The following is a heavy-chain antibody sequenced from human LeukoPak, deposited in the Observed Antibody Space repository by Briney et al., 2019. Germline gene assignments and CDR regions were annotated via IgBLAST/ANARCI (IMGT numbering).Heavy chain of an antibody. V-gene: IGHV3-30*02. CDR2: IRYDGSNK. J-gene: IGHJ4*02. D-gene: IGHD6-13*01. CDR1: EFIFSSYA. CDR3: AKDRSSSNLYYFDY. Sequence: PGGSLRLSCAASEFIFSSYAMHWVRQAPGKGLEWVAFIRYDGSNKYYADPVKGRFTITRDKSKNTLYLQMNSLRPEDTAVCYWAKDRSSSNLYYFDYWGQGTLVTVSS.